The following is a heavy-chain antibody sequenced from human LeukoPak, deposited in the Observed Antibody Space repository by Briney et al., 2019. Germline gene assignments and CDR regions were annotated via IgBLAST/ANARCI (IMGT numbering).Heavy chain of an antibody. Sequence: SETLSLTCTVSGGSISSYYWSWIRQPAGKGLEWIGRIYTSGSTNYNPSLKSRVTMSVDTSKNQFSLKLSSVTAADTAVYYCARYYDSSGYYFYFDYWGQGTLVTVSS. CDR1: GGSISSYY. D-gene: IGHD3-22*01. V-gene: IGHV4-4*07. CDR2: IYTSGST. J-gene: IGHJ4*02. CDR3: ARYYDSSGYYFYFDY.